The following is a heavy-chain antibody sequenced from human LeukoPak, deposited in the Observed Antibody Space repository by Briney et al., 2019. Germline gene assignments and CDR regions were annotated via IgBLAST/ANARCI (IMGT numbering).Heavy chain of an antibody. CDR3: XXXXXXXXXXXXYYHYYGMDV. Sequence: PGGSLRLSCAASGFTVSSNYMSWVRQAPGKGLEWVSVIYSGGSTYYADSVKGRFTISRDNSKNTLYLQMNSLRAEDTAVYYCXXXXXXXXXXXXYYHYYGMDVWGQGTTVTVSS. CDR2: IYSGGST. CDR1: GFTVSSNY. V-gene: IGHV3-66*01. J-gene: IGHJ6*02.